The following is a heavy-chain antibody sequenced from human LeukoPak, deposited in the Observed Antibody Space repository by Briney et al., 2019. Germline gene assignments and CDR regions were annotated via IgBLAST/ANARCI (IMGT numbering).Heavy chain of an antibody. V-gene: IGHV1-2*02. CDR2: INPNSSYT. CDR1: GFTFTSYH. CDR3: ARSRITSVQGGNGGWFDP. Sequence: GASLKLSCEASGFTFTSYHMHWVRQAPGQGLEWMGWINPNSSYTYYADKVKGRVTITRDKSISTPYMQLSRLRAEDTAVYYCARSRITSVQGGNGGWFDPWGQGTLVTVSS. J-gene: IGHJ5*02. D-gene: IGHD3-10*01.